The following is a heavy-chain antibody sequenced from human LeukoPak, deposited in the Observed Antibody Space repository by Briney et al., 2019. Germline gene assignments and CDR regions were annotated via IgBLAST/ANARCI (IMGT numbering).Heavy chain of an antibody. Sequence: GASVKVSCKASGYTFTSYGISWVRQAPGQGLECMGWINPYNGNTNYVLKVQGTVTMTTDTSTSTAYLELRSLRSDDTAIYYCAREIYGRFDYWGQGTLVTVSS. CDR2: INPYNGNT. D-gene: IGHD4-17*01. J-gene: IGHJ4*02. CDR3: AREIYGRFDY. CDR1: GYTFTSYG. V-gene: IGHV1-18*01.